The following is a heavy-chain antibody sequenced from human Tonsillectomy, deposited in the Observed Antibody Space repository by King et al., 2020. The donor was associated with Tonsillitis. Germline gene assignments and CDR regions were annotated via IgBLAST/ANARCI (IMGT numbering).Heavy chain of an antibody. J-gene: IGHJ4*02. Sequence: HVQLVESGAEVKKPGASVKVSCKASGYTFTGYYMHWVRQAPGQGLEWMGWINPNSGGTNYAQKFQGRVTMTRDTSISTADMELSRLRSDDTAVYYCARDGGQQQLVQMYGDYWGQGTLVTVSS. CDR3: ARDGGQQQLVQMYGDY. D-gene: IGHD6-13*01. CDR2: INPNSGGT. V-gene: IGHV1-2*02. CDR1: GYTFTGYY.